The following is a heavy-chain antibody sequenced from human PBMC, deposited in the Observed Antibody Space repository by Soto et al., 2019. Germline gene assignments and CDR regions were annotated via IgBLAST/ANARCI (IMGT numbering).Heavy chain of an antibody. CDR1: VASISSYY. V-gene: IGHV4-59*08. D-gene: IGHD2-15*01. Sequence: SETLSLTCTVSVASISSYYWSWIRHPPGKGLEWIGYIYYSGSTNYNPSLKSRVTISVDTSKNQFSLKLSSVTAADTAVYYCARVKVANWFDSSGQGTLVPVSS. CDR2: IYYSGST. J-gene: IGHJ5*01. CDR3: ARVKVANWFDS.